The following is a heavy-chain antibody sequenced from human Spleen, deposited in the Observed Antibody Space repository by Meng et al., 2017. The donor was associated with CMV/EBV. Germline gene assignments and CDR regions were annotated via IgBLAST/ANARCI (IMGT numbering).Heavy chain of an antibody. CDR2: INPKSGGT. D-gene: IGHD3-22*01. CDR1: GYTFTSYH. Sequence: ASVKVSCKASGYTFTSYHMHWVRQAPGQGLEWMGWINPKSGGTNYAQRFQGRVTMTRDTSINTVYMELRRLRSDDTAVYFCAKSLYTNYYSTYYGLDVWGQGTTVTVSS. CDR3: AKSLYTNYYSTYYGLDV. V-gene: IGHV1-2*02. J-gene: IGHJ6*02.